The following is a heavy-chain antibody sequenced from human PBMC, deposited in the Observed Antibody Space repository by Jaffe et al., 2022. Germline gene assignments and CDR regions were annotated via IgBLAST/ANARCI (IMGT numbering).Heavy chain of an antibody. CDR1: GYTFTYRY. V-gene: IGHV1-45*02. Sequence: QMQLVQSGAEVKKTGSSVKVSCKASGYTFTYRYLHWVRQAPGQALEWMGWITPFNGNTNYAQKFQDRVTITRDRSMSTAYMELSSLRSEDTAMYYCARSGGDFVVFDIWGQGTMVTVSS. CDR3: ARSGGDFVVFDI. J-gene: IGHJ3*02. CDR2: ITPFNGNT. D-gene: IGHD2-21*02.